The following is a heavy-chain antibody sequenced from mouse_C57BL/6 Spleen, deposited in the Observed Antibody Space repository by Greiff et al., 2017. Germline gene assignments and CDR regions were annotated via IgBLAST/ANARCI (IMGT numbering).Heavy chain of an antibody. CDR3: TRDRVLWRDAMDY. CDR1: GFTFSSYA. D-gene: IGHD1-1*02. Sequence: EVKLVESGEGLVKPGGSLKLSCAASGFTFSSYAMSWVRQTPEKRLEWVAYISSGGDYIYYADTVKGRFTISRDNARNTLYLQMSSLKSEDTAMYCCTRDRVLWRDAMDYWGQGTSVTVSS. J-gene: IGHJ4*01. V-gene: IGHV5-9-1*02. CDR2: ISSGGDYI.